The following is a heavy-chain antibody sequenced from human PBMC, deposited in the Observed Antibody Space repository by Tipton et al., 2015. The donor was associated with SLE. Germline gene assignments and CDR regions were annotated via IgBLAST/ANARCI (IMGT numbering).Heavy chain of an antibody. CDR1: GGSFSGYY. Sequence: TLSLTCAVYGGSFSGYYWSWIRQPPGKGLEWIGEINHSGSTNYNPSLKSRVTISVDTSKNQFSLKLSSVTAADTAVYYCARGLGELPGYCSSTSCYRVWTEYFQHWGQGPLVTVSS. D-gene: IGHD2-2*02. CDR3: ARGLGELPGYCSSTSCYRVWTEYFQH. V-gene: IGHV4-34*01. CDR2: INHSGST. J-gene: IGHJ1*01.